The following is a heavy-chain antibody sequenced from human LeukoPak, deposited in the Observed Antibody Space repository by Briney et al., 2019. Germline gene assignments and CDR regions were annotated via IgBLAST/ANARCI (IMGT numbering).Heavy chain of an antibody. CDR1: GGSISSYY. Sequence: SETLSLTCTVSGGSISSYYWSWIRQPPGKGLEWIGYIYYSGTTNYNPSLKSRVTISIDTSMNQLSLKLSSVTSAHTAVYYFAGADGYSYWFDPWGQGTLVTVSS. CDR3: AGADGYSYWFDP. CDR2: IYYSGTT. V-gene: IGHV4-59*01. J-gene: IGHJ5*02. D-gene: IGHD5-18*01.